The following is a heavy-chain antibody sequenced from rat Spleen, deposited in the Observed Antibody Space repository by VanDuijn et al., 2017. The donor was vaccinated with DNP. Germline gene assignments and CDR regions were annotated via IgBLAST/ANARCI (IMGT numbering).Heavy chain of an antibody. CDR3: ATFEGRDA. J-gene: IGHJ4*01. CDR1: GFTFSDYN. D-gene: IGHD1-11*01. CDR2: ITYDGSRT. Sequence: EVQLVESGGDLVQSGRSLKVSCAASGFTFSDYNMAWVRQAPTKGLEWVATITYDGSRTYCRDSVKGRFTISRNNAKSTLYLQMDSLRSEDTATYYCATFEGRDAWGQGTSVTVSS. V-gene: IGHV5S10*01.